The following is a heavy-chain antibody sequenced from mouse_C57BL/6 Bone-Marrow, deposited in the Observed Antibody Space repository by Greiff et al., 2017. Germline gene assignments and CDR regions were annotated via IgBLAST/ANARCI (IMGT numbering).Heavy chain of an antibody. Sequence: EVKLQESGGGLVKPGGSLKLSCAASGFTFRDYGMHWVRQAPEKGLEWVAYISSGSSTIYYADTVKGRFTISRDNAKNTLFLQMTSLRSEDTAMYYCARGITTDYFDYWGQGTTLTVSS. CDR1: GFTFRDYG. D-gene: IGHD1-1*01. CDR3: ARGITTDYFDY. CDR2: ISSGSSTI. J-gene: IGHJ2*01. V-gene: IGHV5-17*01.